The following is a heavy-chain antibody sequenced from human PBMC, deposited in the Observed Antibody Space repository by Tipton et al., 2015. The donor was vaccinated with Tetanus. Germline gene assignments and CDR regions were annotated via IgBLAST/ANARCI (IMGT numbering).Heavy chain of an antibody. V-gene: IGHV4-61*01. CDR3: ARIPVGATLDS. D-gene: IGHD1-26*01. Sequence: LRLSCTVSGGSVSSSTYYWSWVRQPPGKGPEWIAYISYSGDTNYNPSLKGRVTILIDTSKNQFSLKVKSVTAADTAVYYCARIPVGATLDSWGQGTLVTVSS. CDR2: ISYSGDT. J-gene: IGHJ4*02. CDR1: GGSVSSSTYY.